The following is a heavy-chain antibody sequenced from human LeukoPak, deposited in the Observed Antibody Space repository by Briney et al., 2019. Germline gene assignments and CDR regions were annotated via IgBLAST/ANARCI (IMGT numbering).Heavy chain of an antibody. V-gene: IGHV4-4*02. CDR3: ARDYNWNYGVGAFDI. CDR1: GGSISSSNW. Sequence: SGTLSLTCAVSGGSISSSNWWSWVRQPPGKGLGWIGEIYHSGGTNYNPSLKSRVTISVDKSKNQFSLKLSSVTAADTAVYYCARDYNWNYGVGAFDIWGQGTMVTVSS. J-gene: IGHJ3*02. CDR2: IYHSGGT. D-gene: IGHD1-7*01.